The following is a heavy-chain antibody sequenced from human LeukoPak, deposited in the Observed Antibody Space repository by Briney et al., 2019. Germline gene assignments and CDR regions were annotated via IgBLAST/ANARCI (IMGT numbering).Heavy chain of an antibody. Sequence: GGSLRLSCAASGFTFSSYAMSWVRQAPGKGLEWVSAISGSGGSTYYADFVKGRFTISRDNSKNTLYLQMNSLRAEDTAVYYCAKRPRGFGVVIPYYFDYWGQGTLVTVSS. CDR3: AKRPRGFGVVIPYYFDY. CDR1: GFTFSSYA. V-gene: IGHV3-23*01. D-gene: IGHD3-3*01. CDR2: ISGSGGST. J-gene: IGHJ4*02.